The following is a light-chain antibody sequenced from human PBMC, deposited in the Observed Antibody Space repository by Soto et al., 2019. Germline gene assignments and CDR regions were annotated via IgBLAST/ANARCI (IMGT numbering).Light chain of an antibody. V-gene: IGKV1-27*01. CDR1: QGISNS. Sequence: DIQMTQSPSSLSASVGDRVTITCRASQGISNSLAWYQQNAGKSPKLLIYAASNLQSGVPSRFSGSGSGTEFSLTISSLQSEDVATYYCQTYNSARVTFGGGTKVEIK. CDR3: QTYNSARVT. J-gene: IGKJ4*01. CDR2: AAS.